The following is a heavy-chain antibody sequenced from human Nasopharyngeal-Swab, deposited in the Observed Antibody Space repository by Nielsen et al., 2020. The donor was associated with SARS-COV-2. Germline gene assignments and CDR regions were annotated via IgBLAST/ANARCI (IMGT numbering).Heavy chain of an antibody. Sequence: GGSLRLSCAASGFTFSSYAMSWVRQAPGKGLEWVSVIYSGGSSTHYADSVKGRFTISRDNSKNTLYLQMNSLRAEDTAVYYCAKGQGAGYFDYWGQGTLVTVSS. CDR3: AKGQGAGYFDY. CDR2: IYSGGSST. CDR1: GFTFSSYA. J-gene: IGHJ4*02. D-gene: IGHD4/OR15-4a*01. V-gene: IGHV3-23*03.